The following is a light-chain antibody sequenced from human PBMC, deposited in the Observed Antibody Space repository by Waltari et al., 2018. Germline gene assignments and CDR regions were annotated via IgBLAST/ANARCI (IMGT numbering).Light chain of an antibody. CDR2: RND. CDR1: ASNIGANG. J-gene: IGLJ3*02. Sequence: QSVLTQPPSASGTPGPRVTISCSGSASNIGANGVNCYQQFPGTAPKLVIYRNDQRPSGVPDRFSGSKSGTSASLAISGLQSEDEADYYCATWDDSPNGHWVFGGGTKVTVL. CDR3: ATWDDSPNGHWV. V-gene: IGLV1-44*01.